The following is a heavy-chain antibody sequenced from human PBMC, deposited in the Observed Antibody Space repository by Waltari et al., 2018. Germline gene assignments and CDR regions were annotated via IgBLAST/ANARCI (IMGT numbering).Heavy chain of an antibody. CDR1: GFLFSKYA. V-gene: IGHV3-23*04. CDR2: ISGEVGSA. Sequence: EVQLVESGGDLVQPGESLRLSCGISGFLFSKYAMSWVRQAPGEGREGVSGISGEVGSAYAADSVKGRFTISRDNSRNILYLQMNRLRADDTGVYYCAKDEGYAGKDGDLRHWGQGSLVSVSS. CDR3: AKDEGYAGKDGDLRH. D-gene: IGHD2-2*01. J-gene: IGHJ1*01.